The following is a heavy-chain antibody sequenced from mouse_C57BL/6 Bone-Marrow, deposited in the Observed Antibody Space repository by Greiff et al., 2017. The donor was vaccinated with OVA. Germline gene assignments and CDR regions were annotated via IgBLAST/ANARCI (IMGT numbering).Heavy chain of an antibody. Sequence: QVQLQQPGAELVKPGASVKMSCKASGYTFTSYWITWVKQRPGQGLEWIGDIYPGSGSTNYNEKFKSKATLTVDTSSSTAYMQLSSLTSEDSAVYYCARSDYDAGYYAMDYWGQGTSVTVSS. J-gene: IGHJ4*01. V-gene: IGHV1-55*01. CDR3: ARSDYDAGYYAMDY. CDR2: IYPGSGST. D-gene: IGHD2-4*01. CDR1: GYTFTSYW.